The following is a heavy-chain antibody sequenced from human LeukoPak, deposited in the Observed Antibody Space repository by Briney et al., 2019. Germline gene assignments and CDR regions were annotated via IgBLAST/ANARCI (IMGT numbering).Heavy chain of an antibody. CDR2: ISGSGGTT. V-gene: IGHV3-23*01. CDR3: AKLHSATITADFDH. J-gene: IGHJ4*02. Sequence: GGSLRLSCVTSGFTFSSYAMSWVRQAPGKGLEWVSVISGSGGTTYYADSVKGRFTISRDNSKNTLSLQMSNLRAEDTAIYYCAKLHSATITADFDHWGQGTLVTVSS. D-gene: IGHD1-14*01. CDR1: GFTFSSYA.